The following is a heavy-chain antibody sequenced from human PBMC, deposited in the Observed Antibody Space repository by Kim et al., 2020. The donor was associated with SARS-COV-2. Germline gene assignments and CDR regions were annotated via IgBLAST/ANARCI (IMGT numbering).Heavy chain of an antibody. Sequence: QTLSLTCAISGDSVSSNSAAWNWIRQSPSRGLEWLGRTYYRSKWYNDYAVSVKSRITINPDTSKNQFSLQLNSVTPEDTAVYYCARETRRITIFGVVVLGMDAWGQGTPVTVSS. D-gene: IGHD3-3*01. CDR3: ARETRRITIFGVVVLGMDA. V-gene: IGHV6-1*01. CDR1: GDSVSSNSAA. CDR2: TYYRSKWYN. J-gene: IGHJ6*02.